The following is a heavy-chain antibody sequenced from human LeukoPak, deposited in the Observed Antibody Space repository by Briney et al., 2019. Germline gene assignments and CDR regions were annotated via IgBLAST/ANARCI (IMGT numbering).Heavy chain of an antibody. D-gene: IGHD6-19*01. CDR3: AKDSSGAYNWFDP. V-gene: IGHV3-23*01. CDR2: ISGSGGST. Sequence: SGGSLRLSCAASGFTFSSYAMSWVRQAPGKGLEGVSAISGSGGSTYYADSVKGRFTISRDNSKNTLYLQMNSLRAEDTAVYYCAKDSSGAYNWFDPWGQGTLVTVSS. J-gene: IGHJ5*02. CDR1: GFTFSSYA.